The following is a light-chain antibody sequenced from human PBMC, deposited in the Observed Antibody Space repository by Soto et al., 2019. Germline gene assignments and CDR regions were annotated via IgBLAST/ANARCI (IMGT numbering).Light chain of an antibody. J-gene: IGLJ1*01. CDR1: SIGSQS. CDR2: DDS. Sequence: SYYLTQPPSVSVAPGQTARITCGGDSIGSQSVHWYQQRPNQAPVLVVYDDSDRPSGIPERFSGSNSGNTATLTISRVEAGDEADFYCQVCHSSNDHCVFGSGTKVTVL. CDR3: QVCHSSNDHCV. V-gene: IGLV3-21*02.